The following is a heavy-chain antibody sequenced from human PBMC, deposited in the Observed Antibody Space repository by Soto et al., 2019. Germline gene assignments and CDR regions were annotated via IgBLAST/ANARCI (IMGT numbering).Heavy chain of an antibody. V-gene: IGHV3-15*01. CDR3: TTDNYFGSGSGDY. D-gene: IGHD3-10*01. Sequence: EVQLVESGGGLVKPGGSLRLSCAASGFTFTDAWMTWVRQVPGKGLEWVGRIISNTDGGTTEYAAPVKGRFTISRDDSRDMLYLQMNSLKIEDTGVYYCTTDNYFGSGSGDYWGQGTLVTVAS. J-gene: IGHJ4*02. CDR1: GFTFTDAW. CDR2: IISNTDGGTT.